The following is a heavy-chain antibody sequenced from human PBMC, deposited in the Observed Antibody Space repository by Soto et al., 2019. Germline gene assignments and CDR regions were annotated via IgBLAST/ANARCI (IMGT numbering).Heavy chain of an antibody. CDR1: GGSISSGGYS. D-gene: IGHD2-21*02. V-gene: IGHV4-30-2*01. CDR2: IYHSGST. CDR3: ARVRGPFCGGDCNPPTPNGSAP. J-gene: IGHJ5*02. Sequence: SETLSLTCAVSGGSISSGGYSWSWIRQPPGKGLEWIGYIYHSGSTYYNPSLKSRVTISVDRSKNQFSLKLSSVTAADTAVYYCARVRGPFCGGDCNPPTPNGSAPWGQGTLVPVSS.